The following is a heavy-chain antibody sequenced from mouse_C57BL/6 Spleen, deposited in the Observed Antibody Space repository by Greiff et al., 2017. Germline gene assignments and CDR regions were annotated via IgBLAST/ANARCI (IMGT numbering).Heavy chain of an antibody. CDR1: GYTFTSYW. J-gene: IGHJ2*01. Sequence: QVQLQQSGAELVKPGDSVKMSCKASGYTFTSYWITWVKQRPGQGLEWIGDIYPGSGSTNYNEKFKSKATLTVDTSSSTAYMQLSSLTSEDSAVYYCASSYYGNPYWGQGTTLTVSS. V-gene: IGHV1-55*01. CDR2: IYPGSGST. D-gene: IGHD2-10*01. CDR3: ASSYYGNPY.